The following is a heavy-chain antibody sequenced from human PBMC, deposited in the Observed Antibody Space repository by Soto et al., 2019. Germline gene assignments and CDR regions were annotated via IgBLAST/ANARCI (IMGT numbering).Heavy chain of an antibody. D-gene: IGHD6-6*01. V-gene: IGHV5-51*01. Sequence: GESLKISCKGSGYSFTSYWIGWVRQMPGKGLEWMGIIYPGDSDTRYSPSFQGQVTISADKSISTAYLQWSSLKASDTAMYYCVSSSSRFSGNYYGMDVWGQGTTVTVSS. CDR3: VSSSSRFSGNYYGMDV. CDR1: GYSFTSYW. CDR2: IYPGDSDT. J-gene: IGHJ6*02.